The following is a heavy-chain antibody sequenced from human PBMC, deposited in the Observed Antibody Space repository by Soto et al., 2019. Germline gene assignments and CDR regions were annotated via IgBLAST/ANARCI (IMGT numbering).Heavy chain of an antibody. D-gene: IGHD5-12*01. CDR3: ARVEMATTVDAFDI. V-gene: IGHV2-70*01. CDR1: GFSLSTSGMC. CDR2: IDWDDDK. J-gene: IGHJ3*02. Sequence: SGPTLVNPTQTLTLTCTFSGFSLSTSGMCVSWIRQHPGKALEWLALIDWDDDKYYSTSLKTRLTISKDTSKNQVVLTVSNMDPVDTATYYCARVEMATTVDAFDIWGQGTMVTVSS.